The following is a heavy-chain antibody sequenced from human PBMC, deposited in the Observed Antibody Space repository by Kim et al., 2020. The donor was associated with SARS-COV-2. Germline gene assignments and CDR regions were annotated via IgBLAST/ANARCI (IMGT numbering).Heavy chain of an antibody. CDR1: GGTFSSYA. V-gene: IGHV1-69*13. CDR2: IIPIFGTA. CDR3: ARGPDSSYYYGMDV. J-gene: IGHJ6*02. Sequence: ASVKVSCKASGGTFSSYAISWVRQAPGQGLEWMGGIIPIFGTANYAQKFQGRVTITADESTSTAYMEMSSLRSEDTAVYYCARGPDSSYYYGMDVWGQGTTVTVSS.